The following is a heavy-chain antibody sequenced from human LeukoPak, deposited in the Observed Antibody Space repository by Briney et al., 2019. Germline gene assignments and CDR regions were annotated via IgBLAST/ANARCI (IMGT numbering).Heavy chain of an antibody. Sequence: GGSLRLSCAASGCTFSSYSMNWVRQAPGKGLEWVSSISSSSSYIYYADSVNGRFTISRDNAKNSLYLQMNSLRAEDTAVYYCARDPQWLVYYYYYYGMDVWGQGTTVTVSS. D-gene: IGHD6-19*01. CDR3: ARDPQWLVYYYYYYGMDV. V-gene: IGHV3-21*01. CDR2: ISSSSSYI. CDR1: GCTFSSYS. J-gene: IGHJ6*02.